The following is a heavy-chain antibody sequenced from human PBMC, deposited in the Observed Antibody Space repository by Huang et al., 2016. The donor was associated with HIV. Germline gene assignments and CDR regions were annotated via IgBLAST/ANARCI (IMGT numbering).Heavy chain of an antibody. Sequence: EVQLVESGGGLVQPGGSLRLACAASGFTFSSYWMHWVRQAPGKGLVWVSRISRDGGRSGYADSVKGRFTSSRDNANNTLYLQMNSLRAEDTAVYYCVRDPRIQSWLNYFDYWGQGTLVSVSS. D-gene: IGHD3-22*01. CDR2: ISRDGGRS. CDR3: VRDPRIQSWLNYFDY. J-gene: IGHJ4*02. CDR1: GFTFSSYW. V-gene: IGHV3-74*01.